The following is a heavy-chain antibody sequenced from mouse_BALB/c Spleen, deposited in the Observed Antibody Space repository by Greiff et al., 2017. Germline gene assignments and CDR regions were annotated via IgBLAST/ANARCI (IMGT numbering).Heavy chain of an antibody. CDR3: ARIYDYDYFDY. J-gene: IGHJ2*01. D-gene: IGHD2-4*01. CDR2: IWSGGST. CDR1: GFSLTSYG. V-gene: IGHV2-2*02. Sequence: VQRVESGGGLVQPSQSLSITCTVSGFSLTSYGVHWVRQSPGKGLEWLGVIWSGGSTDYNAAFISRLSISKDNSKSQVFFKMNSLQANDTAIYYCARIYDYDYFDYWGQGTTLTVSS.